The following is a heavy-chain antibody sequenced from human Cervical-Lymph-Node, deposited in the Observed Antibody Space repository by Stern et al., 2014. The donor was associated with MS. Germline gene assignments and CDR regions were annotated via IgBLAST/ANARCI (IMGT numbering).Heavy chain of an antibody. J-gene: IGHJ3*01. Sequence: QVQLVQSGAEVKKPGASMRVSCKASGYTFSSYSVTWVRQAPGQGLEWMGWISAYNGYTNYAQKIQGRVTMTTDTSTSTAYMELRSLRSDDTAVYYCARGDGSGQSAFNLWGQGTMVTVS. V-gene: IGHV1-18*01. D-gene: IGHD3-10*01. CDR2: ISAYNGYT. CDR3: ARGDGSGQSAFNL. CDR1: GYTFSSYS.